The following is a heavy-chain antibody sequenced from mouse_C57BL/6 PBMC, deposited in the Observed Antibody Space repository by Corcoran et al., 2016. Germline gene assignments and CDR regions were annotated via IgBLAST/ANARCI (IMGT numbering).Heavy chain of an antibody. CDR1: GYTFTTYG. CDR3: ARRYYGSSYYFDY. V-gene: IGHV9-3*01. J-gene: IGHJ2*01. D-gene: IGHD1-1*01. CDR2: INTYSGVP. Sequence: QIQLVQSGPELKKPGETVKISCKASGYTFTTYGMSWVKQAPGKGLKWMGWINTYSGVPTYADDFKGRFAFSLETSANTAYLQINNLKNEDTATYFCARRYYGSSYYFDYWGQGTTLTVSS.